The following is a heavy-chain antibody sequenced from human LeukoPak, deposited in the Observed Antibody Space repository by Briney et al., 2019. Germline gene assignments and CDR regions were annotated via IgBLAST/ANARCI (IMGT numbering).Heavy chain of an antibody. V-gene: IGHV6-1*01. Sequence: SQTLSLTCAISGDSVSSNSAAWNWIRQSPSRGLEWLGSTYYRSKWYNDYAASVKSRITINSDTSKNQFSLQLSSVTPEDTAVYYCARASYYDSSDVRFDPWGQGTLVTVSS. J-gene: IGHJ5*02. CDR1: GDSVSSNSAA. D-gene: IGHD3-22*01. CDR3: ARASYYDSSDVRFDP. CDR2: TYYRSKWYN.